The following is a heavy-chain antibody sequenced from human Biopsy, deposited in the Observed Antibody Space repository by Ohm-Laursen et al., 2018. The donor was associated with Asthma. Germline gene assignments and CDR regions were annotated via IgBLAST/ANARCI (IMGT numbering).Heavy chain of an antibody. Sequence: GASVTASCPTSGYTFNSAGITWVRQAPGQGLEWMGWISVYNGNTKVAQKLQDRVTMITDTSTSTAYMELRSLRSDDTAVYFCARAVDYSHYYGIDVWGQGTTVTVS. CDR2: ISVYNGNT. CDR1: GYTFNSAG. J-gene: IGHJ6*02. CDR3: ARAVDYSHYYGIDV. V-gene: IGHV1-18*01. D-gene: IGHD3-10*01.